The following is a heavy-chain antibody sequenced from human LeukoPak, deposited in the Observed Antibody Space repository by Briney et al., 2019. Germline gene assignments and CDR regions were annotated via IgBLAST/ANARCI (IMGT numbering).Heavy chain of an antibody. J-gene: IGHJ4*02. CDR2: INPNSGGT. CDR1: GYTFTGYY. D-gene: IGHD3-22*01. Sequence: ASVKVSCQASGYTFTGYYMHWVRQAPGQGLEWMGRINPNSGGTNYAQKFQGRVTMTRDTSISTAYMELSRLRSDDTAVYYCAIDYYDSSGYFNSDYWGQGTLVTVSS. V-gene: IGHV1-2*06. CDR3: AIDYYDSSGYFNSDY.